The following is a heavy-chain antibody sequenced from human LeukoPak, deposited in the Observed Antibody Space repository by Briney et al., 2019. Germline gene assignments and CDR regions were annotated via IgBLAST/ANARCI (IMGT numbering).Heavy chain of an antibody. CDR1: GFTFSIYS. Sequence: GGSLRLSCAASGFTFSIYSMNWVRQAPGKGLEWVSAISGSGGSTYYADSVKGRFTISRDNSKNTLYLQMNSLRAEDTAVYYCAKGLIAAAGNQYWGQGTLVTVSS. CDR2: ISGSGGST. J-gene: IGHJ4*02. CDR3: AKGLIAAAGNQY. D-gene: IGHD6-13*01. V-gene: IGHV3-23*01.